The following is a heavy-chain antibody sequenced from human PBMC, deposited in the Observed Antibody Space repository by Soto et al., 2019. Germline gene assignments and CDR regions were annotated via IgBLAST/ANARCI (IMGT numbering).Heavy chain of an antibody. D-gene: IGHD3-10*01. V-gene: IGHV5-51*01. CDR3: ASHRGAGLPPH. J-gene: IGHJ4*02. CDR1: GYSFTRYW. Sequence: ESLKISYKVSGYSFTRYWIGWVRQMPGKGLEWMGIIYPGDSDARYSPSFQGQVTISADKSISTAYLQWSSLKASDTAMYYCASHRGAGLPPHWGQGTLVTVSS. CDR2: IYPGDSDA.